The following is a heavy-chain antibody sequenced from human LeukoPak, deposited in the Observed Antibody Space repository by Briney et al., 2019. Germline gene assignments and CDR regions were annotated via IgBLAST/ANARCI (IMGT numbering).Heavy chain of an antibody. CDR2: INAGNGNT. CDR1: GYTFTSYA. J-gene: IGHJ4*03. CDR3: ATSIAAAGSFDY. Sequence: ASVKVSCKASGYTFTSYAMHWVRQAPGQRLEWMGWINAGNGNTKYSQKFQGRVTITRDTSASTAYMELSSLRSEDTAVYYCATSIAAAGSFDYWGQGTTVTVSS. D-gene: IGHD6-13*01. V-gene: IGHV1-3*01.